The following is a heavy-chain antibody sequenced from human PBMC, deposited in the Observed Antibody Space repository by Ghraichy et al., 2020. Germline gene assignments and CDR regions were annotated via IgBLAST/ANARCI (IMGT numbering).Heavy chain of an antibody. CDR1: GGTFSSYA. CDR2: IIPIFGTA. V-gene: IGHV1-69*13. Sequence: SVKVSCKASGGTFSSYAISWVRQAPGQGFEWMGRIIPIFGTANYAQKFQGRVTITADESTSTAYMELSSLRSEDTAVYYCASLFLEEANYYYMDVWGKGTTVTVSS. D-gene: IGHD3-3*01. CDR3: ASLFLEEANYYYMDV. J-gene: IGHJ6*03.